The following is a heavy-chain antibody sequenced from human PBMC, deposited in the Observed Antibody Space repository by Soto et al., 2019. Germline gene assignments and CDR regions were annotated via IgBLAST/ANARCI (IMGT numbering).Heavy chain of an antibody. D-gene: IGHD4-17*01. CDR1: GFTFSSYS. V-gene: IGHV3-21*01. CDR3: AREGTTVTTYYYYGMDV. J-gene: IGHJ6*02. CDR2: ISSSSSYI. Sequence: GGSLRLSCAASGFTFSSYSMNWVRQAPGKGLEWVSSISSSSSYIYYADSVKGRFTISRDNAKNSLYLQMNSLRAEDTAVYYCAREGTTVTTYYYYGMDVWGQGTTVTVSS.